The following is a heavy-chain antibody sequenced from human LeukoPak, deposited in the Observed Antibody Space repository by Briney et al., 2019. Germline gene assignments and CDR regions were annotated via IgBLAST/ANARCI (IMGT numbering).Heavy chain of an antibody. CDR1: GFTFSSYA. J-gene: IGHJ4*02. D-gene: IGHD3-10*01. CDR3: AKDFGRNLGGPGY. Sequence: GGSLRLSCAASGFTFSSYAMSWVRQAPGKGLEWVSAISGNGGRTYYADSVKGRFAISRDDSKSTLYLQMNSLRGEDTAVYYCAKDFGRNLGGPGYWGRGTLVIVSS. V-gene: IGHV3-23*01. CDR2: ISGNGGRT.